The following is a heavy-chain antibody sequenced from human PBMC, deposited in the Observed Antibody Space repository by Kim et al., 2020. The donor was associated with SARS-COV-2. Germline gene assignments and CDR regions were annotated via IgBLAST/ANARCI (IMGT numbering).Heavy chain of an antibody. V-gene: IGHV1-18*04. CDR2: ISAYNGNT. D-gene: IGHD3-9*01. Sequence: ASVKVSCNASGYTFTSYGISWVRQAPGQGLEWMGWISAYNGNTNYAQKLQGRVTMTTDTSTSTAYMELRSLRSDDTAVYYCARDYDILTTHHRGNWFDPWGQGTLVTVSS. CDR1: GYTFTSYG. J-gene: IGHJ5*02. CDR3: ARDYDILTTHHRGNWFDP.